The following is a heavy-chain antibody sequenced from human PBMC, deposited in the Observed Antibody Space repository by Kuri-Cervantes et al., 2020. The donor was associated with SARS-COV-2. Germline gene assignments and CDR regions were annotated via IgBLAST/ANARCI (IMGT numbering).Heavy chain of an antibody. D-gene: IGHD2-2*02. Sequence: LRLSCTVSGGSISSGSYYWSWIRQPAGKGLEWIGHIYTSGSTNCNPSLKSRVTISVDTSKNQFSLKLSSVTAADTAVYYCARVEGYCSSTSCYTGAFDYWGQGTLVTVSS. CDR3: ARVEGYCSSTSCYTGAFDY. CDR2: IYTSGST. J-gene: IGHJ4*02. CDR1: GGSISSGSYY. V-gene: IGHV4-61*09.